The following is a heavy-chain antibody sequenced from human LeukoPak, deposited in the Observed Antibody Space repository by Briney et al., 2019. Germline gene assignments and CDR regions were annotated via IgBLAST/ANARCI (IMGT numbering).Heavy chain of an antibody. CDR3: ARSTELSDPYFYYGMDV. J-gene: IGHJ6*02. V-gene: IGHV3-48*03. Sequence: PGGSLRLSCAASGFSFRSFEMSWVRQAPGKGLECIAYISSASGTIYHADSVKGRFTISRDNANNSLYLQMNSLRAEVTAIYYCARSTELSDPYFYYGMDVWGQGTTVTVSS. CDR1: GFSFRSFE. CDR2: ISSASGTI. D-gene: IGHD1-26*01.